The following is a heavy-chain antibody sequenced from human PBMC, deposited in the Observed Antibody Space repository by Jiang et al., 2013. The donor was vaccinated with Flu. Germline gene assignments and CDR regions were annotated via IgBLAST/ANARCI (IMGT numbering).Heavy chain of an antibody. D-gene: IGHD6-19*01. J-gene: IGHJ3*02. V-gene: IGHV3-53*01. CDR1: GFTVSSNY. CDR2: IYSGGST. CDR3: ARAIRGWDGDDAFDI. Sequence: VQLVESGGGLIQPGGSLRLSCAASGFTVSSNYMSWVRQAPGKGLEWVSVIYSGGSTYYADSVKGRFTISRDNSKNTLYLQMNSLRAEDTAVYYCARAIRGWDGDDAFDIWGQGTMVTVSS.